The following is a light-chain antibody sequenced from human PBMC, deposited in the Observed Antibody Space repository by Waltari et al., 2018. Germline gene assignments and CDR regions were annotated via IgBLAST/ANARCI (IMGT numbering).Light chain of an antibody. CDR3: HQYNNWPPIT. V-gene: IGKV3-15*01. CDR1: QSVSSN. J-gene: IGKJ5*01. Sequence: EIVLTQSPATLSVSPGERATLPCRASQSVSSNLAWYQQKPGQPPRLLISGASTRAAGIPARFSGSGSATEFTLTISSLQSEDFAVYYCHQYNNWPPITFGQGTQLEIK. CDR2: GAS.